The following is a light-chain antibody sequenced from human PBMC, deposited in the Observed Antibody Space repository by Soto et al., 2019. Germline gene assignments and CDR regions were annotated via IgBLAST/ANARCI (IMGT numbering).Light chain of an antibody. CDR2: QVT. CDR3: SSYTHSSNYV. V-gene: IGLV2-14*01. Sequence: QPVLTQPASVSGSPGQSITISCTGTSSDLASYNYVSWYQQQPGKAPTLMIYQVTNGPSGVSNRFSGSRSGNTASLTISGLQAEDGAAYYCSSYTHSSNYVFATGTK. J-gene: IGLJ1*01. CDR1: SSDLASYNY.